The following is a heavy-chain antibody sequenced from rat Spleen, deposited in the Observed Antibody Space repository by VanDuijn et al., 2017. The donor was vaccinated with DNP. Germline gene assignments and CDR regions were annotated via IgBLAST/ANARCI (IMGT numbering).Heavy chain of an antibody. V-gene: IGHV5-58*01. J-gene: IGHJ1*01. CDR1: GFTFSSYW. D-gene: IGHD3-1*01. Sequence: EVQLVEIGGDLVQPGRSLKLSCAASGFTFSSYWMYWIRQTPGKGLEWVASINTDGGGTYYLDSVKGRFTISRDNAKSSLYRQMNSLKSEDTATYYCARGSTSIYWYFDFWGPGTMVTVSS. CDR2: INTDGGGT. CDR3: ARGSTSIYWYFDF.